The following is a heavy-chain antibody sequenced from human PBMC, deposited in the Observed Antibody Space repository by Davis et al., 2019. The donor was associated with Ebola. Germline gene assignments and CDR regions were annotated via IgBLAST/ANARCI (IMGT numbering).Heavy chain of an antibody. V-gene: IGHV3-48*03. CDR2: VGNSVDDI. CDR1: GFIFSDYE. Sequence: GESLKISCEASGFIFSDYEMNWVRQIPGKGLEWAAYVGNSVDDIHYVASVKGRFTASRDNARHTLFLEMNNLKLEDTGVYYCVPGTWIRGQGMRVTVSA. D-gene: IGHD5-18*01. J-gene: IGHJ4*02. CDR3: VPGTWI.